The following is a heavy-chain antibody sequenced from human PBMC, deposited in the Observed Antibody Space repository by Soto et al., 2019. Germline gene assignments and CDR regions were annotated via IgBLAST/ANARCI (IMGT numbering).Heavy chain of an antibody. CDR1: GGSISSYY. CDR2: IYYSGST. V-gene: IGHV4-59*01. J-gene: IGHJ4*02. CDR3: AGGGVSGSPFDC. Sequence: SETLSLTCTVSGGSISSYYWSWIRQPPGKGLEWIGYIYYSGSTNYNPSLKSRVTISVDTSKNQFSLKLSSVTAADTAVYYCAGGGVSGSPFDCWGQGTLVTVSS. D-gene: IGHD3-3*01.